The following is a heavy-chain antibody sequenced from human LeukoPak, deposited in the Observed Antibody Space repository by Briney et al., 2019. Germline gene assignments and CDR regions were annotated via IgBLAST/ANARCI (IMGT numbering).Heavy chain of an antibody. V-gene: IGHV4-61*02. CDR2: IYTSGST. J-gene: IGHJ6*03. CDR1: GGSISSGSYY. CDR3: ASDLADYYYYMDV. Sequence: SETLSLTCTVSGGSISSGSYYWSWIRQPAGKGLEWIGRIYTSGSTNYNPSLKSRVTISVDTSKNQFSLKLSSVTAADTAVYYCASDLADYYYYMDVWGKGTTVTVSS.